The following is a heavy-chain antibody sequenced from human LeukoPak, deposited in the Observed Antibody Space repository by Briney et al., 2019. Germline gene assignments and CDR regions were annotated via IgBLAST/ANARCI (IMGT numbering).Heavy chain of an antibody. CDR1: GFAFSVSW. CDR2: ISGSSGYI. Sequence: GGSLSLSCAASGFAFSVSWMHWVRQAPGKGLVWVSSISGSSGYIYYADSVKGRFTTSRDNAKNSLYLQMNSLRAEDTAVYYCARVTGSGLTAYWGQGTLVTVS. D-gene: IGHD2-21*02. CDR3: ARVTGSGLTAY. J-gene: IGHJ4*02. V-gene: IGHV3-21*01.